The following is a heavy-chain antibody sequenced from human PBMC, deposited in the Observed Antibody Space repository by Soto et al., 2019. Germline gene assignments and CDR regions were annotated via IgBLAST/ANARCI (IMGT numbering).Heavy chain of an antibody. Sequence: QMQLQQWGAGLLKPSETLSLTCAVYGGSFSGYYWSWIRQPPGKGLEWIGEINHSGSTNYNPSLKSRVTISVDTSKNQFSLKLSSVTAADTAVYYCARVGAAQPDAFDIWGQGTMVTVSS. CDR3: ARVGAAQPDAFDI. CDR1: GGSFSGYY. D-gene: IGHD6-13*01. J-gene: IGHJ3*02. V-gene: IGHV4-34*01. CDR2: INHSGST.